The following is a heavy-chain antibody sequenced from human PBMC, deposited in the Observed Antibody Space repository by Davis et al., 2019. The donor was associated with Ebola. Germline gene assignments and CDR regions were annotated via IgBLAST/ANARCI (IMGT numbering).Heavy chain of an antibody. V-gene: IGHV3-20*01. D-gene: IGHD6-13*01. J-gene: IGHJ3*02. CDR3: ARVVVVAAAGPEWAFDI. CDR1: GFTFDDYG. Sequence: PGGSLRLSCAASGFTFDDYGMSWVRQAPGKGLEWVSGINWNGGSTGYADSVKGRFTISRDNAKNSLYLQMNSLRAEDTALYHCARVVVVAAAGPEWAFDIWGQGTMVTVSS. CDR2: INWNGGST.